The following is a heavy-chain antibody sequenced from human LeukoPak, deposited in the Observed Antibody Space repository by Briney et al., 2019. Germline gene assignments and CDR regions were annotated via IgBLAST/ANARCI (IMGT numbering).Heavy chain of an antibody. V-gene: IGHV1-69*04. D-gene: IGHD3-10*01. CDR1: GGTFSSYA. Sequence: SVKVSCKASGGTFSSYAISWVRQAPGQGLEWMGRIIPILGIANYAQKFQGRVTITADKSTSTAYMELSSLRSEDTAVYYCASPTGYYYGSGSTYIDYWGQGTLVTVSS. CDR2: IIPILGIA. J-gene: IGHJ4*02. CDR3: ASPTGYYYGSGSTYIDY.